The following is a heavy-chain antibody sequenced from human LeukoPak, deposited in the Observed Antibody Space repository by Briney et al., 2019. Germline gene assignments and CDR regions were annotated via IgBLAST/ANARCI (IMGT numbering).Heavy chain of an antibody. CDR2: IRYDGSNK. CDR1: GFTFSSYG. D-gene: IGHD4-23*01. V-gene: IGHV3-30*02. CDR3: ARDRGTTVVKALDY. Sequence: GGSLRLSCAASGFTFSSYGMHWVRRVPGKGLEWVAFIRYDGSNKYYADSVKGQFTISRDNSKNTLYLQMNSLRAEDTAVYYCARDRGTTVVKALDYWGQGTLVTVSS. J-gene: IGHJ4*02.